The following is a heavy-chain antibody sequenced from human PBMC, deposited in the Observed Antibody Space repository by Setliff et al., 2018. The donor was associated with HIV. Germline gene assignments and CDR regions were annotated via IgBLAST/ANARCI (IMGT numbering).Heavy chain of an antibody. D-gene: IGHD6-19*01. J-gene: IGHJ5*02. CDR2: IYTSGST. CDR3: ARDRSSGWSKDWFDT. Sequence: SETLSLTCTVSGGSISSGNYYWSWIRQPAGKGLEWIGRIYTSGSTKYNPSLKRRVTISVDTAKNQFSLKLNSVTAADTAVYYCARDRSSGWSKDWFDTWGQGILVTVSS. V-gene: IGHV4-61*02. CDR1: GGSISSGNYY.